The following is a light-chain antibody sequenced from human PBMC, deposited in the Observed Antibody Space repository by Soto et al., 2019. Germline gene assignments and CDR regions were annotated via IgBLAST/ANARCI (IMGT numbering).Light chain of an antibody. V-gene: IGKV3-20*01. CDR3: QQYGSSPWT. CDR1: QSVSSY. J-gene: IGKJ1*01. CDR2: GAS. Sequence: EVLLTQSPATLSLSPGEGATLSCRASQSVSSYLAWYQQKPGQAPRLLIYGASSRATGIPDRFSGSGSGTDFTLTISRLEPEDFAVYYCQQYGSSPWTFGQGTKV.